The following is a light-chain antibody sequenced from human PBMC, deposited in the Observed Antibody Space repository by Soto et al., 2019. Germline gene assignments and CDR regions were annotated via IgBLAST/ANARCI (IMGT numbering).Light chain of an antibody. CDR2: GAS. CDR1: QSVSSNS. J-gene: IGKJ1*01. V-gene: IGKV3-20*01. Sequence: IVLTQSPGILSLSPGERATLSCRAIQSVSSNSLALYQQKPGHSPRLLIYGASTRATGIPDRFSGSGSGTDFTLTISRLEPEDSAVYYCQQYGSSPTWTFGQGTKVDIK. CDR3: QQYGSSPTWT.